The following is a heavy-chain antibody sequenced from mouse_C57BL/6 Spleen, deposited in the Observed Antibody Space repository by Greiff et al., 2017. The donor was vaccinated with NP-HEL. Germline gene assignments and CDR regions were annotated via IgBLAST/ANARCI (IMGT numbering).Heavy chain of an antibody. CDR2: ISSGSSTI. Sequence: EVQRVESGGGLVKPGGSLKLSCAASGFTFSDYGMHWVRQAPEKGLEWVAYISSGSSTIYYADTVQGRFTLSRDNAKNTLFMQMTSLRSEDTAMYYCARPGRVAPNWYFDVWGTGTTVTVSS. V-gene: IGHV5-17*01. D-gene: IGHD1-1*01. CDR3: ARPGRVAPNWYFDV. J-gene: IGHJ1*03. CDR1: GFTFSDYG.